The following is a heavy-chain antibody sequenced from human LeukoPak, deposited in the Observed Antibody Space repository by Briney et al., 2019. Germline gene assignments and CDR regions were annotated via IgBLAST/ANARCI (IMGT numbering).Heavy chain of an antibody. Sequence: GGSLRLSCAASGFTFSSYSMNWVRQAPGKGLEWVSYISSSSSTIYYADSVKGRFTISRDNAKNSLYLQMNSLRAEDTAVYYCARDFLVGATFHDYWGQGTLVTVSS. CDR2: ISSSSSTI. D-gene: IGHD1-26*01. CDR3: ARDFLVGATFHDY. V-gene: IGHV3-48*04. CDR1: GFTFSSYS. J-gene: IGHJ4*02.